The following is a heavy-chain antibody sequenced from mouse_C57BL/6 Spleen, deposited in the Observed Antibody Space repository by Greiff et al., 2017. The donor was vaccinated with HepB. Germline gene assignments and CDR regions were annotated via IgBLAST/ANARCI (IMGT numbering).Heavy chain of an antibody. V-gene: IGHV5-4*01. D-gene: IGHD2-5*01. J-gene: IGHJ1*03. CDR1: GFTFSSYA. CDR3: ARGDYSNFYWYFDV. CDR2: ISDGGSYT. Sequence: EVHLVESGGGLVKPGGSLKLSCAASGFTFSSYAMSWVRQTPEKRLEWVATISDGGSYTYYPDNVKGRFTISRDNAKNNLYLQMSHLKSEDTAMYYCARGDYSNFYWYFDVWGTGTTVTVSS.